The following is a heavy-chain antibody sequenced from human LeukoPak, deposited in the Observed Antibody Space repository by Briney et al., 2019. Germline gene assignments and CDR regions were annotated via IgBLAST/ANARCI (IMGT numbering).Heavy chain of an antibody. Sequence: GGSLRLSCAAPGFTFNNYYMSWIRRAPGKGLEWISYISISGYSTYYADSVKGRFTISRDNAKNSLYPQMNNLRPEDTAFYYCARRYDFWSGYYGWFDPWGQGTLVTVSS. V-gene: IGHV3-11*04. J-gene: IGHJ5*02. D-gene: IGHD3-3*01. CDR2: ISISGYST. CDR3: ARRYDFWSGYYGWFDP. CDR1: GFTFNNYY.